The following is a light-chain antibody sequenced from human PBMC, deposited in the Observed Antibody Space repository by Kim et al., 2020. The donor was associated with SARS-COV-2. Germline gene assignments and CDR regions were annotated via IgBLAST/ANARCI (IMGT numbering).Light chain of an antibody. CDR1: QTVDNC. CDR2: DVS. Sequence: LSPGQRATLSCRASQTVDNCLAWYQQKPGQAPRLLIYDVSIRSPGIPDRFRGSGSGTDFTLTVSSLEPEDFAVYYCQQRSNWAITFGQGTRLEIK. J-gene: IGKJ5*01. V-gene: IGKV3-11*01. CDR3: QQRSNWAIT.